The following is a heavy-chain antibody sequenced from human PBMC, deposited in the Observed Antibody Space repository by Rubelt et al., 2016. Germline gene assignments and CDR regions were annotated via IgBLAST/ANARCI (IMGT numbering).Heavy chain of an antibody. V-gene: IGHV3-9*01. CDR3: AKTDRQLAFDY. D-gene: IGHD6-6*01. CDR2: IRWNSGSI. Sequence: VRQAPGKGLEWVSGIRWNSGSIGYADSVKGRFTISRDNAKNSLYLQMNSLRAEDTALYYCAKTDRQLAFDYWGQGTLVTVSS. J-gene: IGHJ4*02.